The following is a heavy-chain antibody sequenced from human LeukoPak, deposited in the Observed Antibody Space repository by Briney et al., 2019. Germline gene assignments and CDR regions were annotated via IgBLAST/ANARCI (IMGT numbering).Heavy chain of an antibody. CDR3: AKDRGNSRYYYYMDV. CDR2: ISWDGSST. J-gene: IGHJ6*03. V-gene: IGHV3-9*03. D-gene: IGHD1-1*01. Sequence: GGSLRLSCAASGFNFDDYAMHWARQAPGKGLEWVSSISWDGSSTGYAESVKGRFTISRDSAMNSLYLQMNSLRAEDMALYYCAKDRGNSRYYYYMDVWGRGTTVTVSS. CDR1: GFNFDDYA.